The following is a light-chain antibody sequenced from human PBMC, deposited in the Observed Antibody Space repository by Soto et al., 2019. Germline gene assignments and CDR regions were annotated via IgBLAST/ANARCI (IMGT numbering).Light chain of an antibody. CDR2: GAS. Sequence: EIVLTQSPGTLSLSPGERATLSCRASQSVSSSYLAWYQQKPGQAPRPLIYGASSRATGIPDRFSGSGSGTDFTLTISRLEPEDFAVYYCQQYGSSLLVFGPGTKVDIK. CDR1: QSVSSSY. CDR3: QQYGSSLLV. V-gene: IGKV3-20*01. J-gene: IGKJ3*01.